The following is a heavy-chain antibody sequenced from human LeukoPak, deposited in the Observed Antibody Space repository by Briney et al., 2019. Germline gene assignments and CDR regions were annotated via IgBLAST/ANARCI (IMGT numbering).Heavy chain of an antibody. J-gene: IGHJ4*02. V-gene: IGHV3-23*01. CDR2: ISGSGGST. Sequence: GGTLRLSCAASEFTFSSYGMSWVRQAPGKGLEWVSVISGSGGSTYNADSVKGRFTISRDNSKNTLYLQMNSLRAEATAVYYCAKDRNPGRFGYYLDFWGQGTLVTVSS. CDR1: EFTFSSYG. CDR3: AKDRNPGRFGYYLDF. D-gene: IGHD3-16*01.